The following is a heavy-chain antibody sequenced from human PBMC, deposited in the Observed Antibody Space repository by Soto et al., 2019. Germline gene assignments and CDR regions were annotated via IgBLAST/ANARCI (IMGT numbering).Heavy chain of an antibody. D-gene: IGHD2-2*01. CDR3: AREIKVGYCXSTSCYEGYYYYYGMDV. J-gene: IGHJ6*02. CDR2: ISAYNGNT. CDR1: GYTFTSYG. V-gene: IGHV1-18*01. Sequence: ASVKVSCKASGYTFTSYGISWVRQAPGQGLEWMGWISAYNGNTNYAQKLQGRVTMTTDTSTSTAYMELRSLRSDDTAVYYCAREIKVGYCXSTSCYEGYYYYYGMDVWGQGTTVTVSS.